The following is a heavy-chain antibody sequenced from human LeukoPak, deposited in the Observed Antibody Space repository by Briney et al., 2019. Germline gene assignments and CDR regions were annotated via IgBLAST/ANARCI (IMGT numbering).Heavy chain of an antibody. V-gene: IGHV1-18*01. Sequence: APVKVSCKASGYTFTNYGFTWVRQAPGQGLEWMGWFSAYNGNTDYAQIFQGRVSMTRDISTSTAYMELRSLRSDDTAVYYCARCLGTSCNNFDYWGQGTLVTVSS. CDR2: FSAYNGNT. D-gene: IGHD2-2*02. CDR1: GYTFTNYG. J-gene: IGHJ4*02. CDR3: ARCLGTSCNNFDY.